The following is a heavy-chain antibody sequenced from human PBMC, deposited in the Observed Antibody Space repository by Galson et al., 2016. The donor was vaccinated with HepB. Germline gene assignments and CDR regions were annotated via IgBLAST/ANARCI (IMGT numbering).Heavy chain of an antibody. V-gene: IGHV3-30*18. Sequence: SLRLSCAASGFTFSDFGMHWVRQTPGKGLEWVAVISYDGRNEYYADSVKGRFTASRDNSKNTLYLQMNSLRGEETAVYYCAKQSRERMSIDHDFWSGALDNWGQGTLVTVSS. CDR2: ISYDGRNE. CDR1: GFTFSDFG. D-gene: IGHD3-3*01. J-gene: IGHJ4*02. CDR3: AKQSRERMSIDHDFWSGALDN.